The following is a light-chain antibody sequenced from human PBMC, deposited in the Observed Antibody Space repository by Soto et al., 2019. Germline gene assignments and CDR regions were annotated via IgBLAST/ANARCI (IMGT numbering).Light chain of an antibody. J-gene: IGKJ4*01. CDR1: QDINNF. Sequence: DIQMTQSPSSLSASVGDRVTITCQASQDINNFLNWYQQKPGSAPKLLIYDASNLETGVPSRFSGSGSGTDFIFSISSLQPEDIATYYCQHYDNLPPLTFGGGTKVDIK. V-gene: IGKV1-33*01. CDR3: QHYDNLPPLT. CDR2: DAS.